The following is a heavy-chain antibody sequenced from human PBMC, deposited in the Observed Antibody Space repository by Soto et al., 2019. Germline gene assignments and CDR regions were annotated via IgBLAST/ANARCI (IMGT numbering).Heavy chain of an antibody. CDR3: AKPPKYCSGGSSYLSDY. CDR2: ISYDGSNK. J-gene: IGHJ4*02. D-gene: IGHD2-15*01. CDR1: GFTFSDYY. Sequence: GGSLRLSCAASGFTFSDYYIHWVRQAPGKGLEWVAVISYDGSNKYYADSVKGRFTISRDNSKNTLYLQMNSLRAEDTAVYYCAKPPKYCSGGSSYLSDYWGQGTLVTVSS. V-gene: IGHV3-30*18.